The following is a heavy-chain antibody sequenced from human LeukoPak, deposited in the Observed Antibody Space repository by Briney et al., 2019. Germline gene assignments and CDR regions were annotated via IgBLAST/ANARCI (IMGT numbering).Heavy chain of an antibody. CDR1: GFTFSSYG. Sequence: GGSLRLSCAASGFTFSSYGMHWVRQAPGKGLEWVAVISYDGSNKYYADSVKGRFTISRDNSKNTLYLQMNSLKTEDTAVYYCSTARVPGYYPDYWGQGTLVTVSS. D-gene: IGHD3-9*01. J-gene: IGHJ4*02. V-gene: IGHV3-30*03. CDR3: STARVPGYYPDY. CDR2: ISYDGSNK.